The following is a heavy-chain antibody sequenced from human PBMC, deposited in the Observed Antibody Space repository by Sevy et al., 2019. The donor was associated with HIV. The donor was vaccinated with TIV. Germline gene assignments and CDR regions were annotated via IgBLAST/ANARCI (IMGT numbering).Heavy chain of an antibody. CDR2: ISDDGSKT. J-gene: IGHJ4*02. CDR1: GFTFIDYA. D-gene: IGHD2-21*02. CDR3: ARGRVTSHYFDY. V-gene: IGHV3-30*04. Sequence: GESLKISCADSGFTFIDYAMHWVRQAPGKGQEWVAVISDDGSKTYYADSVNGRFTITRDNSKNTLYLQMNSLRADDTAVYYCARGRVTSHYFDYWGQGTLVTVSS.